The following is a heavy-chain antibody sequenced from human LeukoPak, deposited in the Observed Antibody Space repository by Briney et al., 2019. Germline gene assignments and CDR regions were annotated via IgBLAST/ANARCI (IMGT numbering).Heavy chain of an antibody. CDR3: ARGHSGRGGIDP. CDR2: IYYSGST. V-gene: IGHV4-59*01. CDR1: GGSISSYY. D-gene: IGHD3-10*02. Sequence: SETLSLTCTVSGGSISSYYGNWIRQPPGKGLEWIGYIYYSGSTNYNPPLKSRVTIPVDTSKNQFSLKLSSVTAADTAVYYCARGHSGRGGIDPWGQGTLVTVSS. J-gene: IGHJ5*02.